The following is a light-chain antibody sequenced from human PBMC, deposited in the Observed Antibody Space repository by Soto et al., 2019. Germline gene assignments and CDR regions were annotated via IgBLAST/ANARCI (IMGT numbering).Light chain of an antibody. Sequence: DIVMTQFPDSLAMSLGERATINCKSSQSVLYSSNNKNYLAWYQQKPGQPPKLLIYWASTRESGVPDRFSGSGSGTDFTLTISRLEPEDFAVYYCQVRTDWPPFMYSFGQGTKLEVK. V-gene: IGKV4-1*01. J-gene: IGKJ2*01. CDR3: QVRTDWPPFMYS. CDR2: WAS. CDR1: QSVLYSSNNKNY.